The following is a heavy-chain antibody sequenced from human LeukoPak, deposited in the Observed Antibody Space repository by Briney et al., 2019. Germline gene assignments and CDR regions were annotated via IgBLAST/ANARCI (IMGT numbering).Heavy chain of an antibody. V-gene: IGHV4-30-4*07. D-gene: IGHD2-15*01. CDR1: GGSISSGGYS. J-gene: IGHJ4*02. CDR3: ARVAGYCSGGSCYGFDY. Sequence: SQTLSLTCAVSGGSISSGGYSWSWIRQPPGKGLEWIGYIYYSGSTYYNPSLKSRVTISVDTSKNQFSLKLSSVTAADTAVYYCARVAGYCSGGSCYGFDYWGQGTLVTVSS. CDR2: IYYSGST.